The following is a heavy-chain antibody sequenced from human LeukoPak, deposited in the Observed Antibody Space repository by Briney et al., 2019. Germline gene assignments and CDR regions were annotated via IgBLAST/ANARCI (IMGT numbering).Heavy chain of an antibody. CDR2: IYPGDSDT. D-gene: IGHD1-26*01. CDR1: GYRFTSYW. J-gene: IGHJ5*02. V-gene: IGHV5-51*01. CDR3: ARRVGAQWAYNWFDP. Sequence: GESLKISFQGSGYRFTSYWIGWVRQMPGKGLEWMGIIYPGDSDTRYSPSFQGQVTISADKSINTAYLQWSSLKASDTATYYCARRVGAQWAYNWFDPWGQGTLVTVSS.